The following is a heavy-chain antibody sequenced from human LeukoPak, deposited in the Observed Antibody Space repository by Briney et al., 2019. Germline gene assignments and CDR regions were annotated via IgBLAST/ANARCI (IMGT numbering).Heavy chain of an antibody. D-gene: IGHD3-22*01. CDR3: ARDSYPYYDSSGYYYGGLGY. CDR1: GFTFSSYW. V-gene: IGHV3-7*01. Sequence: GGSLRLSCAASGFTFSSYWMSWVRQAPGKGLEWVANIKQDGSEKYYVDSVKGRFTISRDNAKNSLYLQMNSLRAEDTAVYYCARDSYPYYDSSGYYYGGLGYWGQGTLVTVS. J-gene: IGHJ4*02. CDR2: IKQDGSEK.